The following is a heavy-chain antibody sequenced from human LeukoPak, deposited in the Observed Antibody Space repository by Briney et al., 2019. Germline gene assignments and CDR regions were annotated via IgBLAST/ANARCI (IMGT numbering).Heavy chain of an antibody. V-gene: IGHV4-34*01. J-gene: IGHJ3*02. D-gene: IGHD3-22*01. CDR2: INHSGST. CDR1: GGSFSGYY. Sequence: SETLSLTCAVYGGSFSGYYWSWIHQPPGKGLEWIGEINHSGSTNYNPSLKSRVTISVDTSKNQFSLKLSSVTAADTAVYYCASPYYYDSSGYYAFDIWGQGTMVTVSS. CDR3: ASPYYYDSSGYYAFDI.